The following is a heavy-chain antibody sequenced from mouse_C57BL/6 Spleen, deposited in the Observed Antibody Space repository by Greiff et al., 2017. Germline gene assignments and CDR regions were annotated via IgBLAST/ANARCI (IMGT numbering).Heavy chain of an antibody. D-gene: IGHD2-2*01. CDR2: IDPSDSET. Sequence: QVQLKQPGAELVRPGSSVKLSCKASGYTFTSYWMHWVKQRPIQGLEWIGNIDPSDSETHYNQKFKDKATLTVDKSSSTAYMQLSSLTSEDSAVYYCARGGLPHYYAMDYWGQGTSVTVSS. J-gene: IGHJ4*01. CDR1: GYTFTSYW. V-gene: IGHV1-52*01. CDR3: ARGGLPHYYAMDY.